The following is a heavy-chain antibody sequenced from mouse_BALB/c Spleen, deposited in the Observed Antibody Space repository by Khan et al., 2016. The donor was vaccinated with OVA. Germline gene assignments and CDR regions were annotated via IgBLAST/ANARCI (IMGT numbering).Heavy chain of an antibody. V-gene: IGHV1-18*01. CDR2: INPYNGGT. CDR3: AGEGYRYDGACFAY. D-gene: IGHD2-14*01. CDR1: GYSFTGYT. J-gene: IGHJ3*01. Sequence: EVQLQQSGPELVKPGASMKISCKASGYSFTGYTMNWVKQSPGKNLEWIGLINPYNGGTSYNQKFKGKATLTVDKSSSTAYMELLSLTSEDSAVFYCAGEGYRYDGACFAYWGQGTLVTVSA.